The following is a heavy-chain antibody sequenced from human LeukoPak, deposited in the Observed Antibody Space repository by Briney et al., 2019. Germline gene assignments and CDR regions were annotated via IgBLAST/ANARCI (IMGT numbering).Heavy chain of an antibody. Sequence: PSETLSLTSTVSGGSISSGDYYWSWIRQPPGKGLEWIGYIYYSGSTYYNPSLKSRVTISVDTSKNQFSLKLSSVTAADTAVYYCATLERYCSSTSCYGGIDYWGQGTLVTVSS. CDR2: IYYSGST. CDR1: GGSISSGDYY. D-gene: IGHD2-2*01. V-gene: IGHV4-30-4*01. J-gene: IGHJ4*02. CDR3: ATLERYCSSTSCYGGIDY.